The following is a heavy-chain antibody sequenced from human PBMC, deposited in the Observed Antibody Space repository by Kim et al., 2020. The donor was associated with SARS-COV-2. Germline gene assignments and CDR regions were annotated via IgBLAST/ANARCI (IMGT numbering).Heavy chain of an antibody. D-gene: IGHD1-26*01. Sequence: GGSLRLSCAASGFTFSSYAMSWVRQAPGKGLEWVSAISGSGGSTYYADSVKGRFTISRDNSKNTLYLQMNSLRAEDTAVYYCAKAVGPIGAGPIFDYWGQGTLVTVSS. CDR3: AKAVGPIGAGPIFDY. J-gene: IGHJ4*02. V-gene: IGHV3-23*01. CDR1: GFTFSSYA. CDR2: ISGSGGST.